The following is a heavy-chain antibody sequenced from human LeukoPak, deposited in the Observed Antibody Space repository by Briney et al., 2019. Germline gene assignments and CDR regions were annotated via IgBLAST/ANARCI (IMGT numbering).Heavy chain of an antibody. D-gene: IGHD3-22*01. CDR2: DSDI. V-gene: IGHV5-51*01. CDR3: ARRVGYYDSSGYYYGDYFDY. Sequence: DSDIRYSPSFQGQVTISADKSISTAYLQWSSLKASDTAMYYCARRVGYYDSSGYYYGDYFDYWGQGTLVTVSS. J-gene: IGHJ4*02.